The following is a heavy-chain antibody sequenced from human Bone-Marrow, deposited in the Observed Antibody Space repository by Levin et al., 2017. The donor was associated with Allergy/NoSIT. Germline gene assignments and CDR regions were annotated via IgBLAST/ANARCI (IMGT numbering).Heavy chain of an antibody. V-gene: IGHV5-51*01. CDR2: IYPGSSET. D-gene: IGHD3-10*01. Sequence: GGSLRLSCVGSGSSFRDYYIAWVRQRPGKGLEWMGVIYPGSSETTYSPSFEGQVTISADTSVSTAYLHWRNLKASDTATYYCTRLGAPYYHGLGNFWGQGTLVTVSS. J-gene: IGHJ4*02. CDR1: GSSFRDYY. CDR3: TRLGAPYYHGLGNF.